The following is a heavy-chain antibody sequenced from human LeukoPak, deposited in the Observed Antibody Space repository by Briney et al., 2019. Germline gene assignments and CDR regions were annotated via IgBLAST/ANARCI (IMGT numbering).Heavy chain of an antibody. D-gene: IGHD3-10*01. Sequence: SGGSLRLSCAASGFTFSSYEMNWVRQAPGKGLEWVSYISSSGSTIYYADSVKGRFTISRDNSKNTLYLQMNSLRAEDTAVYYCARLYVDYYGSGSPFDYWGQGTLVTVSS. CDR1: GFTFSSYE. CDR3: ARLYVDYYGSGSPFDY. CDR2: ISSSGSTI. V-gene: IGHV3-48*03. J-gene: IGHJ4*02.